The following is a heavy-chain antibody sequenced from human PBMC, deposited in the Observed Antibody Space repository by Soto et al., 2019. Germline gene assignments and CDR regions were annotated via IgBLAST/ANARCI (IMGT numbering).Heavy chain of an antibody. D-gene: IGHD3-3*01. Sequence: PSETLSLTCTVSGGSISSSSYYWGWIRQPPGKGLEWIGSIYYSGSTYYNPSLKSRVTISVDTSKNQFSLKLSSVTAADTAVHYCARAQPIPYDFWSGYSVYYYYYGMDVWGQGTTVTVSS. V-gene: IGHV4-39*01. CDR3: ARAQPIPYDFWSGYSVYYYYYGMDV. CDR2: IYYSGST. J-gene: IGHJ6*02. CDR1: GGSISSSSYY.